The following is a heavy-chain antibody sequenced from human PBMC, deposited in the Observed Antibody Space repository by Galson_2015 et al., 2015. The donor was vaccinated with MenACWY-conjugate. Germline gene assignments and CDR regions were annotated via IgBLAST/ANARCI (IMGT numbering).Heavy chain of an antibody. D-gene: IGHD3-10*01. V-gene: IGHV3-23*01. CDR1: GFTFSSYA. CDR3: AQDRALYYCGSGSSIFDY. CDR2: IRGSGDST. J-gene: IGHJ4*02. Sequence: SLRLSCAASGFTFSSYAMHWVRQAPGKGLEWVSAIRGSGDSTYYANSVKGRFTISRINSKNTLYLLMINLGAEDTAVYYSAQDRALYYCGSGSSIFDYWGQGTLVTVSS.